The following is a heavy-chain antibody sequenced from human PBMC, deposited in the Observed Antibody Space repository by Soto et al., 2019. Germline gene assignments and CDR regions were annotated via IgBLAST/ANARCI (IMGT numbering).Heavy chain of an antibody. Sequence: SETLSLTCPVSGDSISSYYWSWIRQPPGKGLEWIGYIYYSGSTNYNPSLKSRVTISVDTSKNQFSLKLSSVTAADTAVYYCARGGGTTDAFDIWGQGTMVTVSS. V-gene: IGHV4-59*01. CDR2: IYYSGST. J-gene: IGHJ3*02. D-gene: IGHD1-1*01. CDR3: ARGGGTTDAFDI. CDR1: GDSISSYY.